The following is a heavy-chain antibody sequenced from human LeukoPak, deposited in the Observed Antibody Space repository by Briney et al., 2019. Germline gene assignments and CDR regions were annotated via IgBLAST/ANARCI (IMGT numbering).Heavy chain of an antibody. CDR2: IYYSGST. CDR1: GGPISSSSYY. J-gene: IGHJ4*02. Sequence: PSETLSLTCTVSGGPISSSSYYWGWIRQPPGKGLEWIGSIYYSGSTYYNPSLKSRVTISVDTSKNQFSLKLSSVTAADTAVYYCAVVGPKRVTPNYWGQGTLVTVSS. V-gene: IGHV4-39*07. D-gene: IGHD2-15*01. CDR3: AVVGPKRVTPNY.